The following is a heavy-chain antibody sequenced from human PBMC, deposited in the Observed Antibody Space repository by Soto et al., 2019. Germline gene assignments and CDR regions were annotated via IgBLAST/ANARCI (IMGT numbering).Heavy chain of an antibody. CDR2: ISYDGSNK. Sequence: HPGGSLRLSCAASGFTFSSYGMHWVRQAPGKGLEWVAVISYDGSNKYYADSVKGRFTISRDNSKNTLYLQMNSLRAEDTAVYYCAKDSNYYDSSGYYYTRATYYYYGMDVWGQGTTVTVSS. V-gene: IGHV3-30*18. D-gene: IGHD3-22*01. J-gene: IGHJ6*02. CDR1: GFTFSSYG. CDR3: AKDSNYYDSSGYYYTRATYYYYGMDV.